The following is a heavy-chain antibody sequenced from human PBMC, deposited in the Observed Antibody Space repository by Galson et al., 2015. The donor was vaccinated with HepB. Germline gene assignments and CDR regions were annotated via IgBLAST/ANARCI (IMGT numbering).Heavy chain of an antibody. J-gene: IGHJ5*02. Sequence: TLSLTCTVSGGSIDSGTYYWSWIRQPAGKGLEWIGRIYTPGSTNYNPSLKRRVPMSIDTSKNQFSLKLNSVTAADTAVYYCARDPLGWSARFDPWGQGTLVTVTS. CDR3: ARDPLGWSARFDP. CDR1: GGSIDSGTYY. D-gene: IGHD3-3*01. CDR2: IYTPGST. V-gene: IGHV4-61*02.